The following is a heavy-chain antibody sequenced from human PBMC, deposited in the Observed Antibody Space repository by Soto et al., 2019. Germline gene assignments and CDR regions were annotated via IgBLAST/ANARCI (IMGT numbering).Heavy chain of an antibody. CDR3: ARDTSLLGLDY. Sequence: EVQLVESGGGLVQPGGYLRLSCAASGLTFSSYSMNWVRQAPGKGLEWVSYISPSGSTIYYADSVKGRFTISRDNAKNSLYLLMNSLRDEDTAVYYCARDTSLLGLDYWGQGTLVTVSS. J-gene: IGHJ4*02. D-gene: IGHD2-15*01. V-gene: IGHV3-48*02. CDR2: ISPSGSTI. CDR1: GLTFSSYS.